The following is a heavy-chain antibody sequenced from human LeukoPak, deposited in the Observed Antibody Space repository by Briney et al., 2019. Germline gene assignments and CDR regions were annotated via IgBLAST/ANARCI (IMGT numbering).Heavy chain of an antibody. V-gene: IGHV3-15*07. CDR1: GLTVTNAW. D-gene: IGHD3-10*01. J-gene: IGHJ4*02. Sequence: PGGSLRLSCSASGLTVTNAWMNWVRQAPGEGLDWVGRIASKTDGGATDYAAPVKGRFTISRDDSKNTLNLQMNSLKTEDTAVYYCATGIRGDWGQGTLVTVSS. CDR2: IASKTDGGAT. CDR3: ATGIRGD.